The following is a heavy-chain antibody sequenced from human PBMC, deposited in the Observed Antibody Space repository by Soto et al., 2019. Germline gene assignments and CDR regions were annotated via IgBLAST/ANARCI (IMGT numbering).Heavy chain of an antibody. V-gene: IGHV5-51*01. CDR1: GYSFTSYW. Sequence: GESLKISCKGSGYSFTSYWIGWVRQMPGKGLEWMGIIYPGDSDTRYSPSFQGQVTISADKSISTAYLQWSSLKASDTAMYYCETKKYYYDRSGYWGPLGAFDIWGQGTMVTVSS. J-gene: IGHJ3*02. CDR2: IYPGDSDT. CDR3: ETKKYYYDRSGYWGPLGAFDI. D-gene: IGHD3-22*01.